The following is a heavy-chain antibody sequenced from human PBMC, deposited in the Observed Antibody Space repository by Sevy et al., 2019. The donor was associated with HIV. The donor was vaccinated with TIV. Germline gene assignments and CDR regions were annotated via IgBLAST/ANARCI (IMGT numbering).Heavy chain of an antibody. J-gene: IGHJ6*02. D-gene: IGHD3-16*01. Sequence: GGSLRLSCTASGFPFSSYDMNWVRQAPGQGLEWISSISSSSNFVHQADSVKGRFTISRDNAKNSLFLQMNSLTVEDTAVYYCARDRGVPRTRGSYQYGMDVWGQGTTVTVSS. CDR3: ARDRGVPRTRGSYQYGMDV. CDR2: ISSSSNFV. CDR1: GFPFSSYD. V-gene: IGHV3-21*06.